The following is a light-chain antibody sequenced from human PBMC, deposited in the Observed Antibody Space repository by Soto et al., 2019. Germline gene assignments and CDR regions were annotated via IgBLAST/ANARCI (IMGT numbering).Light chain of an antibody. CDR2: GNS. J-gene: IGLJ3*02. V-gene: IGLV1-40*01. Sequence: QSVLTQPPSVSGAPGQRVTISCTGSSSNIGARYDVHWYQQLPGTAPKLLIYGNSNRPSGVPDRFSGSKSGTSASLAITGLQAEDEADYYCQSYDSSLSGCVFGGGTKLTV. CDR3: QSYDSSLSGCV. CDR1: SSNIGARYD.